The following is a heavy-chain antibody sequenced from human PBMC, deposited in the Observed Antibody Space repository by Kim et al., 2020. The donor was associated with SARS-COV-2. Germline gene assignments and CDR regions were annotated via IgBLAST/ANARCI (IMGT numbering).Heavy chain of an antibody. CDR1: GGSFSGYY. Sequence: SETLSLTCAVYGGSFSGYYWSWIRQPPGKGLEWIGEINHSGSTNYNPSLKSRVTISVDTSKNQFSLKMSAVTAADTPVYYCARGLYYNGSGGRGPDDAFYIWGQGTMVTVSS. J-gene: IGHJ3*02. D-gene: IGHD3-10*01. V-gene: IGHV4-34*01. CDR2: INHSGST. CDR3: ARGLYYNGSGGRGPDDAFYI.